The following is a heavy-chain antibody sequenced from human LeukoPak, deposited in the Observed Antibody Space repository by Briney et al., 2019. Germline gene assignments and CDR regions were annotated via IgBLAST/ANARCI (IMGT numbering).Heavy chain of an antibody. Sequence: ASVKVSCKASGYTFTSHGISWVRQAPGQGLEWMGWISAYNGNTNYAQKLQGRVTMTTDTSTSTAYMELRSLRSDDTAVYYCARPHYDGWVGAFDIWGQGTMVTVSS. CDR2: ISAYNGNT. D-gene: IGHD3-22*01. V-gene: IGHV1-18*01. J-gene: IGHJ3*02. CDR3: ARPHYDGWVGAFDI. CDR1: GYTFTSHG.